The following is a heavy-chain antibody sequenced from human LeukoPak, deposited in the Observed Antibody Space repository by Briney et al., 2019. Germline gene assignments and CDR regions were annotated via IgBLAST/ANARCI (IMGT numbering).Heavy chain of an antibody. V-gene: IGHV1-2*02. CDR2: INPNSGGT. Sequence: ASVKVSCKASGDTFTTYAIIWVRQAPGQGLEWMGWINPNSGGTNYAQKFQGRVTMTRDTTISTAYMELSRLRSDDTAVYYCASVASGYYPLDYFDYWGQGTLVTVSS. J-gene: IGHJ4*02. D-gene: IGHD3-22*01. CDR1: GDTFTTYA. CDR3: ASVASGYYPLDYFDY.